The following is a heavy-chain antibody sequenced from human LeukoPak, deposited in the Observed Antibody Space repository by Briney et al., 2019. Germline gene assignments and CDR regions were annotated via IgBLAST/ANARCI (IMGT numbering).Heavy chain of an antibody. CDR3: ARVGASYACLSGY. CDR1: GYTFINSP. Sequence: ASVKFSCKASGYTFINSPIGWVRQAPGQGLEWMGWISPYNGYTKYAESLQGRVTMTTDTSTSTAYMELRSLRSDDTAMYYCARVGASYACLSGYLGQGTRVTASS. CDR2: ISPYNGYT. J-gene: IGHJ4*02. D-gene: IGHD1-26*01. V-gene: IGHV1-18*01.